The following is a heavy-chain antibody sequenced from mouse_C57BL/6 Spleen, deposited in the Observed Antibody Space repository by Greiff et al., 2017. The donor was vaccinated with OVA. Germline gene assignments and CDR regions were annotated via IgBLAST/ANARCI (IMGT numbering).Heavy chain of an antibody. D-gene: IGHD3-2*02. Sequence: EVQLQQSGPELVKPGASVKISCKASGYTFTDYYMNWVKQSHGKSLEWIGDINPNNGGTSYNQKFKGKATLTVDKSSSTAYMELRSLTSEDSAVYYCARDSSGYPWFAYWGQGTLVTVSA. CDR3: ARDSSGYPWFAY. CDR2: INPNNGGT. CDR1: GYTFTDYY. V-gene: IGHV1-26*01. J-gene: IGHJ3*01.